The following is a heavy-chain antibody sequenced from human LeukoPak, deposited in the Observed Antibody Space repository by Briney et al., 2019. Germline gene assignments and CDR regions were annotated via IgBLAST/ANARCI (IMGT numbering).Heavy chain of an antibody. CDR2: IYYSGST. V-gene: IGHV4-39*01. CDR1: GGSVSSSIYY. Sequence: SETLSLTCTVSGGSVSSSIYYWGWNRQPPGKGLEWIGNIYYSGSTSYNPSLKSRVTISVDTSKNQFSLKLTSVTAADTAVYYCASRNDILTGYVFDFWGQGTLVTVSS. J-gene: IGHJ4*02. D-gene: IGHD3-9*01. CDR3: ASRNDILTGYVFDF.